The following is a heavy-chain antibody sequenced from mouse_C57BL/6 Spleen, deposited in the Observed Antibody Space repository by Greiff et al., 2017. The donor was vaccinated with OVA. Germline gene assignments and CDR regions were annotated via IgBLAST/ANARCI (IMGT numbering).Heavy chain of an antibody. J-gene: IGHJ4*01. CDR3: ARPYSNYVDAMDY. Sequence: EVNVVESGGGLVKPGGSLKLSCAASGFTFSDYGMHWVRQAPEKGLEWVAYISSGSSTIYYADTVKGRFTISRDNAKNTLFLQMTSLRSEDTAMYYCARPYSNYVDAMDYWGQGTSVTVSS. CDR1: GFTFSDYG. CDR2: ISSGSSTI. V-gene: IGHV5-17*01. D-gene: IGHD2-5*01.